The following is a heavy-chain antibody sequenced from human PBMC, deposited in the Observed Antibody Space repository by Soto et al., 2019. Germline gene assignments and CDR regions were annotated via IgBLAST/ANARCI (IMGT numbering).Heavy chain of an antibody. V-gene: IGHV3-64*01. D-gene: IGHD2-21*01. CDR1: GFTFSSYA. CDR2: ITSSGGNT. Sequence: EVQLVESGGGLVQPGGSLRLSCAASGFTFSSYAMHWVRQAPGKGLEYVSVITSSGGNTDYASSVKGRFTISRDNSKKTLYRQMGSLRAEDMAVYYCARRIPFGYGMDVWGQGTTVTVSS. J-gene: IGHJ6*02. CDR3: ARRIPFGYGMDV.